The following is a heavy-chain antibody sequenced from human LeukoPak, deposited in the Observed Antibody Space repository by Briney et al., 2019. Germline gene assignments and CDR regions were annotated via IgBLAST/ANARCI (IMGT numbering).Heavy chain of an antibody. CDR2: IYPGDSDT. CDR1: GSIFTSYW. J-gene: IGHJ5*02. Sequence: GASLQISCKGSGSIFTSYWIGGGRQLPGKGVEWMGIIYPGDSDTRYSPSFQGQVTISADKSISTAYLQWSSLKASDTAMYYCARTVGPPHNWFDPWGQGTLVTVSS. V-gene: IGHV5-51*01. D-gene: IGHD4-23*01. CDR3: ARTVGPPHNWFDP.